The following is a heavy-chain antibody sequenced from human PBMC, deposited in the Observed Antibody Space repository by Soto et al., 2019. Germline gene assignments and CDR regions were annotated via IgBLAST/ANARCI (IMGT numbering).Heavy chain of an antibody. Sequence: QVQLQESGPGLVKPSETLSLTCAVSGDSISSYYCMWIRQPPGKGLESIGYLYYGRSANYNPSLRSRVTLSGDTSTNQCSLTLSSMTAADTAVYYCALRSMAVVPEYWGQGTLVTVSS. J-gene: IGHJ4*02. CDR1: GDSISSYY. CDR3: ALRSMAVVPEY. D-gene: IGHD3-22*01. V-gene: IGHV4-59*01. CDR2: LYYGRSA.